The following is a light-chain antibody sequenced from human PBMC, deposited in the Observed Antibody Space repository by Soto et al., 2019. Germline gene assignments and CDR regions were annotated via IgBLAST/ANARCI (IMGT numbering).Light chain of an antibody. Sequence: DVVLTQSPLSLPVTLGQPASISCRSSQSLVYHSGNTYLNWFQQRPGQSPRRLIYRVSKRDSGVPDRFSGSGSGTEFTLKISRVEAEDVGVYYCMQGTHWPRTFGHGTKVEIK. CDR1: QSLVYHSGNTY. CDR3: MQGTHWPRT. J-gene: IGKJ1*01. V-gene: IGKV2-30*01. CDR2: RVS.